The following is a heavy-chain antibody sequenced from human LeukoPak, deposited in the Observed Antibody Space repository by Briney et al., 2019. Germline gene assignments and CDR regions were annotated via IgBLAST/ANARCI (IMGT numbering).Heavy chain of an antibody. CDR3: ARGSPGN. CDR2: ISYDGSNR. CDR1: GFTLSNYA. J-gene: IGHJ4*02. Sequence: GGSLRLSCAASGFTLSNYAMHWVRQAPGKGLEWVAVISYDGSNRYYADSVKGRFTISRDNAKNSLYLQMTSLRAEDTAMYYCARGSPGNWGQGTLVTVSS. V-gene: IGHV3-30-3*01.